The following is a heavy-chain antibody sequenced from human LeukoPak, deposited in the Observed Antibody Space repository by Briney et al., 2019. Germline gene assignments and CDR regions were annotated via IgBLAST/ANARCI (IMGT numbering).Heavy chain of an antibody. J-gene: IGHJ4*02. V-gene: IGHV4-4*02. D-gene: IGHD3-10*01. Sequence: SATLSLTCAVSGGSISRDNWWNWVRQPPGKGLEWVGEISQSGTTNYNPSLKSRVTISIDKSKNHFSLNLISVTAADTAVYYCARDRNVLVRGVLDYWGQGALVTVSS. CDR1: GGSISRDNW. CDR2: ISQSGTT. CDR3: ARDRNVLVRGVLDY.